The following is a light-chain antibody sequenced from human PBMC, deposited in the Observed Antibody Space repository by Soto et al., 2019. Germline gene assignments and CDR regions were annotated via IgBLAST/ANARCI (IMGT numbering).Light chain of an antibody. Sequence: QSALTQPASVSGSPGQSISISCTGTSSDVGGYNFVSWYQQHPGKAPKFMIYEVSYRPSGVSNRFSGSKSGNTASLTISGLQAEDEADYYCSSYTSSGSLYVFGSGTKVTVL. CDR3: SSYTSSGSLYV. CDR2: EVS. CDR1: SSDVGGYNF. J-gene: IGLJ1*01. V-gene: IGLV2-14*01.